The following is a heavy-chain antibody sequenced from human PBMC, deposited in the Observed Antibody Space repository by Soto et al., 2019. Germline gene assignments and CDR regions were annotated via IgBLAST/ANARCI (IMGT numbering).Heavy chain of an antibody. Sequence: SETLSLTCTVSGGSISSSSYYWGWIRQPPGKGLEWIGSIYYSGSTYYNPSLKSRVTISVDTSKNQFSLKLSSVTAADTAVYYCATQYSSGWYYFDYWGQGTLVTVSS. CDR2: IYYSGST. V-gene: IGHV4-39*01. D-gene: IGHD6-19*01. CDR1: GGSISSSSYY. CDR3: ATQYSSGWYYFDY. J-gene: IGHJ4*02.